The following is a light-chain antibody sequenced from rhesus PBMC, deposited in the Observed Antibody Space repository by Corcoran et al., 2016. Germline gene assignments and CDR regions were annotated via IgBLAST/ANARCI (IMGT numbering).Light chain of an antibody. Sequence: DIQMTQSPSSLSASVGDRVTITCRASQGISNWLAWYQQKPGKAPKLLIYRASNLEKGVPSRFSGSGSGTDLTPTISSLQPEDIATYYCQQHDNSPRTFGQGTKVEIK. CDR1: QGISNW. V-gene: IGKV1-69*01. CDR2: RAS. CDR3: QQHDNSPRT. J-gene: IGKJ1*01.